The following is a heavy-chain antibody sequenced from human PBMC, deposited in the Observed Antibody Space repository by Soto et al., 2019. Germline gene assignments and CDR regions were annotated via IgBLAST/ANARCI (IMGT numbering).Heavy chain of an antibody. CDR2: ISGSGVNT. J-gene: IGHJ6*02. CDR1: GFTFSLYA. Sequence: EVQLLESGGGLVQPGGSLRLSCAASGFTFSLYAMTWVRQAPGKGLEWVSVISGSGVNTYYADSVKGRFTVSRDNSKNTLSLQMSSLGVEDTAVYYCAKSVGGTNYHYAMDVWGRGTTVTVSS. D-gene: IGHD2-15*01. V-gene: IGHV3-23*01. CDR3: AKSVGGTNYHYAMDV.